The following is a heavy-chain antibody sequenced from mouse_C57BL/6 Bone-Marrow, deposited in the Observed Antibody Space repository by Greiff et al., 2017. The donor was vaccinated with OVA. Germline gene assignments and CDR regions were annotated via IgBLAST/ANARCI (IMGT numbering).Heavy chain of an antibody. CDR2: INPNNGGT. Sequence: EVKLQQSGPELVKPGASVKIPCKASGYTFTDYNMDWVKQSHGKSLEWIGDINPNNGGTIYNQKFKGKATLTVDKSSSTAYMELRSLTSEDTAVYYCARTSYYSNYVWFAYWGQGTLVTVSA. CDR3: ARTSYYSNYVWFAY. D-gene: IGHD2-5*01. CDR1: GYTFTDYN. V-gene: IGHV1-18*01. J-gene: IGHJ3*01.